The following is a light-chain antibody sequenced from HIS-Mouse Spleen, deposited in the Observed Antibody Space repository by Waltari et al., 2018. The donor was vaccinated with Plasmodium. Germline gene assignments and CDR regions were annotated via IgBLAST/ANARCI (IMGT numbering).Light chain of an antibody. J-gene: IGKJ2*01. Sequence: IVLTHSPGTLSLSPGERATISFSASQSVSSSYLAWYQQKPGQAPRLLIYGASSRVTGIPDRFSGSGSGTDFTLTISRLEPEDFAVYYCQQYGSSPPYTLGQGTKLEIK. CDR3: QQYGSSPPYT. V-gene: IGKV3-20*01. CDR2: GAS. CDR1: QSVSSSY.